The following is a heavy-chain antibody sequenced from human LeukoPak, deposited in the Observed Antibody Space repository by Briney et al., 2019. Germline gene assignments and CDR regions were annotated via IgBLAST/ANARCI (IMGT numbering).Heavy chain of an antibody. CDR3: AKDLEVHYFDTSGYYFDY. CDR2: ISGSGGST. V-gene: IGHV3-23*01. D-gene: IGHD3-22*01. CDR1: GCTFSNYA. J-gene: IGHJ4*02. Sequence: GGSLRLSCAASGCTFSNYAMSWVRQAPGEGLEWVSAISGSGGSTYYADSVKGRFTISRDNSKNTLYLQMNSLRAEDTAVYYCAKDLEVHYFDTSGYYFDYWGQGTLVTVSS.